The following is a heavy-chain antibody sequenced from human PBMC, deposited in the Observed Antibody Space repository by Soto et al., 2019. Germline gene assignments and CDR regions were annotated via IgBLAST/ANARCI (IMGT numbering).Heavy chain of an antibody. CDR1: GYTFTSYY. CDR3: AREGYYDILTGYYPSFDY. V-gene: IGHV1-46*01. CDR2: INPSGGST. J-gene: IGHJ4*02. D-gene: IGHD3-9*01. Sequence: ASVKVSCKASGYTFTSYYMHWVRQAPGQGLEWMGIINPSGGSTSYAQKFQGRVTMTRDTSTSTVYMELSSLRSEDTAVYYCAREGYYDILTGYYPSFDYWGQGTLVTVSS.